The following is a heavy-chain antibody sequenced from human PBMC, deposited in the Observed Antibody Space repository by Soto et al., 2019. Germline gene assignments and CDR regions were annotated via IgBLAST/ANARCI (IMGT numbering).Heavy chain of an antibody. D-gene: IGHD2-2*02. CDR1: GFGFSNYE. Sequence: GGSLRLSCAASGFGFSNYEMNWVRQAPGKGLEWVSYITSSGGATMYADSVEGRFTISRDNAKDSLYLQMNSLRVEDTAVYYCARGDCKTSCYIGFWGQGALVTVSS. CDR2: ITSSGGAT. CDR3: ARGDCKTSCYIGF. V-gene: IGHV3-48*03. J-gene: IGHJ4*02.